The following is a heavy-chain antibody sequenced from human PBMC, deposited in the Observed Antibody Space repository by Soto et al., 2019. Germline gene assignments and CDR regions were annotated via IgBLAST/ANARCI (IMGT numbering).Heavy chain of an antibody. D-gene: IGHD6-13*01. Sequence: GASVKVSCKASGYTGTSYDSNWVRQATGQGLEWMGWMNPRTGNTGYAQKFQGRVAMTRDTSISTAYMELSSLRSEDTAVYYCARGRVEHNSWRGFDYWGQGTLVTVSS. V-gene: IGHV1-8*01. CDR1: GYTGTSYD. CDR2: MNPRTGNT. CDR3: ARGRVEHNSWRGFDY. J-gene: IGHJ4*02.